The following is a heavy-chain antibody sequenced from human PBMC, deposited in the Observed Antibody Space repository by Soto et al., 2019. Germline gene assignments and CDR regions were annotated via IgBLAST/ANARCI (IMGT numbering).Heavy chain of an antibody. CDR2: IYYSGST. CDR3: ARHRVPTYYYGSGSYYNLPGDY. J-gene: IGHJ4*02. V-gene: IGHV4-39*01. D-gene: IGHD3-10*01. Sequence: QLQLQESGPGLVKPSETLSLTCTVSGGSISSSSYYWGWIRQPPGKGLEWIGSIYYSGSTYYNPSPKSRVTISVDTSKNQFSLKLSSVTAADTAVYYCARHRVPTYYYGSGSYYNLPGDYWGQGTLVTVSS. CDR1: GGSISSSSYY.